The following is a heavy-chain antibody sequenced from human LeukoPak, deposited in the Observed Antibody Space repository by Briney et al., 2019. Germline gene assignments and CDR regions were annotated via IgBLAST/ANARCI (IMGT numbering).Heavy chain of an antibody. D-gene: IGHD2/OR15-2a*01. CDR2: ISSSSSAI. V-gene: IGHV3-48*02. CDR1: GVTFSSYS. CDR3: VRDHYYSFDY. Sequence: PGGSLRLSCAASGVTFSSYSMNWVRQAPGKGLEWISYISSSSSAIYYADSVKGRSTISRDNAKNSLYLQMNSLRDEDTAVYYCVRDHYYSFDYWGQGTLVTVSS. J-gene: IGHJ4*02.